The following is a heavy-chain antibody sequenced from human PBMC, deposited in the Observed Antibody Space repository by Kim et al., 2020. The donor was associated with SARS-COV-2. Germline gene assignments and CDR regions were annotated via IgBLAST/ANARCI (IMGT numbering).Heavy chain of an antibody. D-gene: IGHD3-22*01. CDR2: ISGSGDNT. Sequence: GGSLRLSCAASRITFSNFAMGWVRQAPGKGLEWVSFISGSGDNTYNADSVKGRFTISRDNSKNTLYLQVNSLRVEDTAVYYCAKCFDSSGRYFDLWGRGTLVIVSS. CDR1: RITFSNFA. CDR3: AKCFDSSGRYFDL. J-gene: IGHJ2*01. V-gene: IGHV3-23*01.